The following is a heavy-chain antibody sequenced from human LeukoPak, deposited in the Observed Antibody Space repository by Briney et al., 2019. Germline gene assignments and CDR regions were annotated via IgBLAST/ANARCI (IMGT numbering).Heavy chain of an antibody. CDR1: GYTFTSYY. CDR2: INPSGGGT. V-gene: IGHV1-46*01. Sequence: ASVKVSCKASGYTFTSYYMHWVRQAPGQGLEWMGIINPSGGGTSYAQKFQGRVTMTRDTSTSTVYMELSSLRSEDTAVYYCARDSPATRGMDVWGQGTTVTVSS. J-gene: IGHJ6*02. CDR3: ARDSPATRGMDV.